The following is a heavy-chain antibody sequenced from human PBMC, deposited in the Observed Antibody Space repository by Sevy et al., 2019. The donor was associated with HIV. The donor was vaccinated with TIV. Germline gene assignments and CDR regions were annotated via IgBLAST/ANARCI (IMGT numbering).Heavy chain of an antibody. CDR3: ARDRYCSSTSCPSFDGMDV. D-gene: IGHD2-2*01. CDR2: ISSSGSTI. J-gene: IGHJ6*02. V-gene: IGHV3-11*04. Sequence: GGSLRLSCAASGFTFSDYYMSWIRQAPGKGLEWVSYISSSGSTIYYADSVKGRFTISRDNAKNSLYLQMNSLRAEVTAVYYCARDRYCSSTSCPSFDGMDVWGQGTTVTVSS. CDR1: GFTFSDYY.